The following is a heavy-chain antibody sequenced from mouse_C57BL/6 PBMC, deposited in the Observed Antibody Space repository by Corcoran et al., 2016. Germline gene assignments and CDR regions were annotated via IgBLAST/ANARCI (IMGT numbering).Heavy chain of an antibody. Sequence: EVQLQQSGPELVKPGATVKISCKASGYTFTDYYMNWVKQSHGKSLEWIGDINPNNGGTSYNQKFKGKATLTVDKSSSTAYMELRSLTSEDSAVYYCASFSHPFDYWGQGTTLTVSS. V-gene: IGHV1-26*01. CDR1: GYTFTDYY. CDR2: INPNNGGT. J-gene: IGHJ2*01. CDR3: ASFSHPFDY.